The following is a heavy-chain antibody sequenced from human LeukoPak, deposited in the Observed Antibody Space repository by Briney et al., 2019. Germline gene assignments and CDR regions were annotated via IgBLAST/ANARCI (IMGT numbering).Heavy chain of an antibody. D-gene: IGHD3-3*01. Sequence: GGSLRLSCAASGFTFSSYAMTWVRQAPGKGLEWVSAISGSGYNLYYADSVKGRFTISRDNSKNTLFLQMNSLRGEDTAIYYCAKWMVRRDFWSGAFDIWGQGTMVTV. J-gene: IGHJ3*02. CDR2: ISGSGYNL. CDR1: GFTFSSYA. CDR3: AKWMVRRDFWSGAFDI. V-gene: IGHV3-23*01.